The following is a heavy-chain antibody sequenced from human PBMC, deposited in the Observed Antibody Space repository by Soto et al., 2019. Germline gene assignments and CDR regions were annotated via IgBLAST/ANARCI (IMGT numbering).Heavy chain of an antibody. J-gene: IGHJ4*02. CDR1: GGSVSSYS. Sequence: LSLTCTVSGGSVSSYSWTWVRQPPGKGLEWIGYVYYSGSTHYNPSLKSRVTISLDTSKNQYSLKLTSVTAADTAMYFCASSPPAMVAPNVWGQGTLVTVSS. CDR3: ASSPPAMVAPNV. D-gene: IGHD5-18*01. CDR2: VYYSGST. V-gene: IGHV4-59*02.